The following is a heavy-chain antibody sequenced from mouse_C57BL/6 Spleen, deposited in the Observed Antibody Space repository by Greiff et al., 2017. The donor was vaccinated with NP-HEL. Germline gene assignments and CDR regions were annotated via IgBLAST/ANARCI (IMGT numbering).Heavy chain of an antibody. D-gene: IGHD1-1*01. CDR1: GFTFSSYA. CDR3: ARGLLGFAY. Sequence: EVKVVESGGGLVKPGGSLKLSCAASGFTFSSYAMSWVRQTPEKRLEWVATISDGGSYTYYPANVKGRFTISRANAKNNLYLQMSHLKSEDTAMYYCARGLLGFAYWGQGTLVTVSA. CDR2: ISDGGSYT. J-gene: IGHJ3*01. V-gene: IGHV5-4*03.